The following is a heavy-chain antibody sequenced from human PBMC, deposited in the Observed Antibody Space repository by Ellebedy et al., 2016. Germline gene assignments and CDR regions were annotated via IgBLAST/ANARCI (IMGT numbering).Heavy chain of an antibody. J-gene: IGHJ4*02. V-gene: IGHV3-7*01. Sequence: GESLKISCGGSGFTFRNSWMTWVRQAPGKGLAWVASIKQDGSQKDYVDSVKGRFTISRDNAKGSLYLQMTRLRVEDTAVYYCGAGGGWLSDYWGQGTLVTVSS. D-gene: IGHD6-19*01. CDR3: GAGGGWLSDY. CDR2: IKQDGSQK. CDR1: GFTFRNSW.